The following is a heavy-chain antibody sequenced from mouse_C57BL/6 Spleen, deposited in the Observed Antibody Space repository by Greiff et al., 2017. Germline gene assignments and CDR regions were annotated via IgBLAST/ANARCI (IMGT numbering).Heavy chain of an antibody. CDR1: GYTFTSYW. CDR3: ARECVLRLRVFDV. CDR2: IHPTSGST. D-gene: IGHD1-2*01. V-gene: IGHV1-64*01. Sequence: VQLQQPGAELVKPGASVKLSCKASGYTFTSYWMHWVKQRPGQGLEWIGMIHPTSGSTNYNEKFKSKATLTVDKSSSTAYMQLSSLTSEDSAVYYCARECVLRLRVFDVWGTGTTVTVSS. J-gene: IGHJ1*03.